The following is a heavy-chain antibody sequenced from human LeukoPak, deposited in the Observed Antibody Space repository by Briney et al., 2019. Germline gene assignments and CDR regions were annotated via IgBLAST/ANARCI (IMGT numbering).Heavy chain of an antibody. D-gene: IGHD6-13*01. V-gene: IGHV1-46*01. CDR3: ASETIAAAGTFDY. CDR1: GYTFTSYY. CDR2: INPSGGST. Sequence: ASVKVSCKASGYTFTSYYMHWVRQAPGQGLEWMGIINPSGGSTSYAQKFQGRVTMTRDMSTSTVYMELSSLRSEDTAVYYCASETIAAAGTFDYWGQGTLVTVSS. J-gene: IGHJ4*02.